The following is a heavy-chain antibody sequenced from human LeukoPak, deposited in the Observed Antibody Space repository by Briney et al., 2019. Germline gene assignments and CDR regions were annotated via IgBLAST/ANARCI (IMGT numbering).Heavy chain of an antibody. D-gene: IGHD2-2*01. V-gene: IGHV4-4*02. CDR3: AREERGCSRTSCQYYFDY. CDR2: IYHSGST. J-gene: IGHJ4*02. CDR1: GGSINSSNW. Sequence: PSETLSLTCAVSGGSINSSNWWSWVRQTPGKGLEWIGEIYHSGSTIYNPSLKSRVTISVDTSKNQFSLKLSSVTAADTAVYYCAREERGCSRTSCQYYFDYWGQGTLVTVSS.